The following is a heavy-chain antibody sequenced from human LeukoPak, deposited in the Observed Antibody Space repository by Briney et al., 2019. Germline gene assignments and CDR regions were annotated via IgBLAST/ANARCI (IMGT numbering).Heavy chain of an antibody. CDR3: ARAPSGYYPYFDY. V-gene: IGHV3-30*03. D-gene: IGHD3-22*01. J-gene: IGHJ4*02. Sequence: GGSLRLSCAASGLTFRSYGMHWVRQAPGRGLEWVAVISYDGSNEYYVDSVKGRFTISRDNSKNTLYLQTDSLRAEDTAVYYCARAPSGYYPYFDYWGQGTLVTVSS. CDR1: GLTFRSYG. CDR2: ISYDGSNE.